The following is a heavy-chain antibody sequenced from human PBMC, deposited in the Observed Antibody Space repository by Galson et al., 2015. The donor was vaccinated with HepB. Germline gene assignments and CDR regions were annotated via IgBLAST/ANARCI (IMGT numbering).Heavy chain of an antibody. J-gene: IGHJ5*01. CDR1: GFTFRSSA. CDR2: ISGRGGST. CDR3: AKEGGYRNWFDS. D-gene: IGHD3-16*02. Sequence: SLRLSCAASGFTFRSSAMSWVRHAPGKGLEWVSAISGRGGSTYYADSVKGRFTISRDNSKNTLYLQMNSLRAEDTAVYYCAKEGGYRNWFDSWGQGTLVTVSS. V-gene: IGHV3-23*01.